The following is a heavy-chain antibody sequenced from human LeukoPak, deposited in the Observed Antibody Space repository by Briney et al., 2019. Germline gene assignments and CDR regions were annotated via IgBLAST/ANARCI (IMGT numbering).Heavy chain of an antibody. D-gene: IGHD3-10*01. V-gene: IGHV4-59*11. CDR1: GGSISGHY. J-gene: IGHJ4*02. Sequence: PSETLSLTCTVSGGSISGHYWSWIRQPPGKGLEWIGYIHYSGSTKYNPSLKSRVTISVDKAKNQFSLKVSSVTAADTAVYYCAREIHYYGSGSYDYWGQGTLVTVSS. CDR2: IHYSGST. CDR3: AREIHYYGSGSYDY.